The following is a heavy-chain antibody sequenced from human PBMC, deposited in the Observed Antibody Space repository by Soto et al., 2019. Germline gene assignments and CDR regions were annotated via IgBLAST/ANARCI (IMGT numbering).Heavy chain of an antibody. CDR2: IYPGDSDT. V-gene: IGHV5-51*01. D-gene: IGHD3-3*01. J-gene: IGHJ4*01. Sequence: GKSRQDSWSGSGDRSTQYCILLVRQMPGKGLEWMGIIYPGDSDTRYSPSFQGQVTISADKSISTAYLQWSSLKASDTAMYYCTRSATDFWIAFYFYDEDPDVIYF. CDR1: GDRSTQYC. CDR3: TRSATDFWIAFYFYDEDPDVIYF.